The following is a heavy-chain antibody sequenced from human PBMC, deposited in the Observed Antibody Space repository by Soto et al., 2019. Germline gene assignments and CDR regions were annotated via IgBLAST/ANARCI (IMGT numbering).Heavy chain of an antibody. CDR2: IYYSGST. J-gene: IGHJ6*02. CDR3: ARQDDFGSCYYRGYYYGMDV. D-gene: IGHD3-3*01. V-gene: IGHV4-39*01. CDR1: GGSISSSSYY. Sequence: SETLSLTCTVSGGSISSSSYYWGWIRQPPGKGLEWIGSIYYSGSTYYNPSLKSRVTISVDTSKNQFSLKLSSVTAADTAVYYCARQDDFGSCYYRGYYYGMDVWGQGTTVTV.